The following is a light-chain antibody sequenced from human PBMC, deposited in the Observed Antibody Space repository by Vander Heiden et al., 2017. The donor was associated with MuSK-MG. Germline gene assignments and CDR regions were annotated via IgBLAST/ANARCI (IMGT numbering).Light chain of an antibody. CDR3: QQDDSAPVA. Sequence: DIVMTQSPDSLAVSLGERATINCKSSQTVLKSSDNNDYLAWFQQKPGQPPKLLIYWASTRESGVPDRFSGSGSGTDFTLTISSLQAEDVAVYYCQQDDSAPVAFGQGTKVEIK. J-gene: IGKJ1*01. CDR2: WAS. CDR1: QTVLKSSDNNDY. V-gene: IGKV4-1*01.